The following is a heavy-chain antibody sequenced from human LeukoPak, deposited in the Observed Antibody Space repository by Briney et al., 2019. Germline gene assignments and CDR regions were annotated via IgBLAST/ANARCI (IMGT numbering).Heavy chain of an antibody. V-gene: IGHV3-7*01. CDR2: IKEDGSER. Sequence: GGSLRLSCEGSAFIFSGHWMYWVRQTPGKGLEWVASIKEDGSERQYVDSVKGRFTISRDNSKDTLYLQMDSLRAEDTAVYYCAREEGRNPKTSSGYWGQGTLVVVSS. J-gene: IGHJ4*02. CDR3: AREEGRNPKTSSGY. CDR1: AFIFSGHW. D-gene: IGHD6-6*01.